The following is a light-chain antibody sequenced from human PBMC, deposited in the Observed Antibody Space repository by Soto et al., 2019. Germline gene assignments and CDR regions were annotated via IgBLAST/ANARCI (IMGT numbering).Light chain of an antibody. V-gene: IGLV4-60*03. Sequence: QLVLTQSSSASASLGSSVKLTCTLSSGHSSYIIAWHQQQPGNAPRYLMKLEGSGSYNKGSGVPDRFSGSSSGADRYLTISNLQSEDEADYYCETWDSNTRWVFGGGTKLTVL. CDR3: ETWDSNTRWV. CDR1: SGHSSYI. CDR2: LEGSGSY. J-gene: IGLJ3*02.